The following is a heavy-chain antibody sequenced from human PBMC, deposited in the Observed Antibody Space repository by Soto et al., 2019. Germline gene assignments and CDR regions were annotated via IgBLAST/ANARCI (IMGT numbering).Heavy chain of an antibody. CDR3: ARASHSYCGGDCYVFDY. D-gene: IGHD2-21*02. CDR2: IYYRGST. Sequence: QVQLQESGPGLVKPSETLSLTCTVSGGSISSYYWSWIRQPPGKGLEWIGYIYYRGSTNYNPSLKRRVTISVDTTKNQFSLKLSSVTAADTAVYYCARASHSYCGGDCYVFDYWGQGTLVTVSS. V-gene: IGHV4-59*01. CDR1: GGSISSYY. J-gene: IGHJ4*02.